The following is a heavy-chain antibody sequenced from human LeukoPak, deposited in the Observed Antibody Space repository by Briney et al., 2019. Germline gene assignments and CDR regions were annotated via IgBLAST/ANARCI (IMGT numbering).Heavy chain of an antibody. D-gene: IGHD5-18*01. V-gene: IGHV3-30*03. CDR2: ISYDGRNK. Sequence: GGSLILSCAASGFTFSSYGIHWVRQAPGKGLEWVAVISYDGRNKYYADSVKGRFTISRDNSKNTLYLQMNSLRSEDTAVYYCCPGGPGSYGFGWYFDSWGQGTLVTVSS. J-gene: IGHJ4*02. CDR3: CPGGPGSYGFGWYFDS. CDR1: GFTFSSYG.